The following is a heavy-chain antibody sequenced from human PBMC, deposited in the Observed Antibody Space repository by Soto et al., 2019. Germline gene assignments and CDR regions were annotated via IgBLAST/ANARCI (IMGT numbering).Heavy chain of an antibody. Sequence: SVKVSCKASGVTFSIQDMRCVGQSPGQGLEWMGGIIPIFGTPQYAEKFQDRVTITADESTSTAYMELSSLTSEDTAVYYCATNEGRDGYSFDYWGQGTLVTVSS. D-gene: IGHD5-12*01. CDR1: GVTFSIQD. CDR3: ATNEGRDGYSFDY. J-gene: IGHJ4*02. CDR2: IIPIFGTP. V-gene: IGHV1-69*13.